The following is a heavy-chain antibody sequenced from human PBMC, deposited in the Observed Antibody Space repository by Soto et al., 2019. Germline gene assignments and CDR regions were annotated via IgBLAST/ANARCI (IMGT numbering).Heavy chain of an antibody. CDR3: AXRAXECNGGSXXSRF. Sequence: EVQLLXSGGGLVQPGGSLRLSCAASGFTFSDYSMTWVRQAPGMGLEWVSTISGGGSTTYYADSVEGRFIXXXXXSKXXXXXXXXXXXXXXXXXXXXAXRAXECNGGSXXSRFWGQGSLVTVSS. CDR1: GFTFSDYS. CDR2: ISGGGSTT. J-gene: IGHJ4*02. V-gene: IGHV3-23*01. D-gene: IGHD2-15*01.